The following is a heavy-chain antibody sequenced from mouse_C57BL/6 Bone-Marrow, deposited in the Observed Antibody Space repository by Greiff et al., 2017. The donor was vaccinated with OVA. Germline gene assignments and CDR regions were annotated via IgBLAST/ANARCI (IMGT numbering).Heavy chain of an antibody. CDR1: GFTFSDYG. CDR3: EQTVITTLRRYYCAMDD. J-gene: IGHJ4*01. D-gene: IGHD2-4*01. CDR2: ISSGSSTI. V-gene: IGHV5-17*01. Sequence: EVHLVESGGGLVKPGGSLKLSCAASGFTFSDYGMHWVRQAPEKGLEWVAYISSGSSTIYYADTVKGRFTISRDNAKNTLFLQMTSLRSEDTAMYYCEQTVITTLRRYYCAMDDWGQGTSVTVSS.